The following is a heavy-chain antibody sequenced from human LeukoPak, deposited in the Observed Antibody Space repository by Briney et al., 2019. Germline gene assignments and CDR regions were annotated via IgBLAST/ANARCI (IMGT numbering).Heavy chain of an antibody. CDR2: IIPIFGTA. CDR3: AAVRSAEWIQLPGRQTG. D-gene: IGHD5-18*01. CDR1: GGTFSSYA. Sequence: GASVKVSCKASGGTFSSYAISWVRQAPGQGLEWMGGIIPIFGTANYAQKFQERVTITRDMSTSTAYMELSSLRSEDTAVYYCAAVRSAEWIQLPGRQTGWGQGTLVTVSS. J-gene: IGHJ4*02. V-gene: IGHV1-69*05.